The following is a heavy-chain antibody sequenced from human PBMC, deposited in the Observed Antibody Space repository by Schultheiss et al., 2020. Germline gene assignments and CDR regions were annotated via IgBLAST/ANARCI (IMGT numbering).Heavy chain of an antibody. Sequence: GGALRLSCAPSGFTFSSYGMNWVRQAPGKGLEWVSYISTTSGTIYYADSVKGRFTISRDNAKNSLYLQMNSLRDEDTAVYYCARAPYYDILTGFYLDYWGQGTLVTVSS. CDR3: ARAPYYDILTGFYLDY. D-gene: IGHD3-9*01. J-gene: IGHJ4*02. CDR1: GFTFSSYG. CDR2: ISTTSGTI. V-gene: IGHV3-48*02.